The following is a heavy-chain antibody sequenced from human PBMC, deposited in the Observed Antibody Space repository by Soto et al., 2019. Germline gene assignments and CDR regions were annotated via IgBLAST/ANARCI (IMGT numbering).Heavy chain of an antibody. D-gene: IGHD1-1*01. CDR1: GYTFTRYD. J-gene: IGHJ4*02. Sequence: ASVKVSCKASGYTFTRYDIYWVRQATGQGLEWMGWMNPNTGNSGYAQKFQGRVTMTSDTSTSTAHMELSSLRSEDTAVYYCARRAETNGWNGFGADKYYFDFWGQGTLVTVSS. V-gene: IGHV1-8*01. CDR2: MNPNTGNS. CDR3: ARRAETNGWNGFGADKYYFDF.